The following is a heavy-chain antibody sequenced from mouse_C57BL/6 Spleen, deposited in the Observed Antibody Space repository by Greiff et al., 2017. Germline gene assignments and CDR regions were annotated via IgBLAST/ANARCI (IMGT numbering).Heavy chain of an antibody. J-gene: IGHJ2*01. V-gene: IGHV1-52*01. CDR3: ARLGGPEDY. CDR2: IDPSDSET. CDR1: GYTFTSYW. Sequence: QVQLKESGAELVRPGSSVKLSCKASGYTFTSYWMHWVKQRPIQGLEWIGNIDPSDSETHYNQKFKDKATLTVDKSSSTAYMQLSSLTSEDSAVYYCARLGGPEDYWGQGTTLTVSS.